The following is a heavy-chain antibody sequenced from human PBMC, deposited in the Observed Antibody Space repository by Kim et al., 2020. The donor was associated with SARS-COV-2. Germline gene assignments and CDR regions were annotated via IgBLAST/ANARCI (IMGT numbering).Heavy chain of an antibody. J-gene: IGHJ4*02. CDR3: SRDSYSSRRFDY. D-gene: IGHD6-13*01. CDR2: P. V-gene: IGHV7-4-1*02. Sequence: PPYAQSFTGRFGFYLDTSVSTAYVQISSLKAEDTAVYYCSRDSYSSRRFDYWGQGTLVTVSA.